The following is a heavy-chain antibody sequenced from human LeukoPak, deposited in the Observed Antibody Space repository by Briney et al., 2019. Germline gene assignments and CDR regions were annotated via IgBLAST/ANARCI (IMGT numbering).Heavy chain of an antibody. V-gene: IGHV3-21*01. CDR3: ARVGAKGGWYSDL. CDR2: ISSGGSYM. CDR1: GFTFSGYG. D-gene: IGHD3-10*01. J-gene: IGHJ2*01. Sequence: PGGSLRLSCAASGFTFSGYGMNWVRQAPGKGLEWVSSISSGGSYMYYADSLKGRFTISRDNAKNSLYLQMNSLRAEDTAVYYCARVGAKGGWYSDLWGRGTLVTVSS.